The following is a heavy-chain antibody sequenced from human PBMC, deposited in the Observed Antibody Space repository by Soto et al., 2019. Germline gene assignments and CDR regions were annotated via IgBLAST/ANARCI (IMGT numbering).Heavy chain of an antibody. D-gene: IGHD1-26*01. CDR2: ISASGGNI. V-gene: IGHV3-23*01. J-gene: IGHJ4*02. CDR1: GFIFSDYA. CDR3: ARQLERRVGAASH. Sequence: EVQLLESGGGLARPGGSLRLSCVASGFIFSDYAMTWIRQAPGKGLEWVATISASGGNIEYTDSLKGRFTISRDNTKNSLFLQMSSLRDDDTAVYYCARQLERRVGAASHWGQGTRVSVSS.